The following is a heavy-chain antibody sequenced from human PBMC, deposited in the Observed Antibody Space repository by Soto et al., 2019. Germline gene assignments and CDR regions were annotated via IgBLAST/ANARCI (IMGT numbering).Heavy chain of an antibody. CDR1: GFTFNTYG. J-gene: IGHJ4*02. V-gene: IGHV3-30*18. D-gene: IGHD2-2*02. Sequence: LRLSCAASGFTFNTYGMHWVRQAPGKGLEWVAVISYDGSEKYYVDSVKGRFTISKDNSKNTLYLQMNSLRPEDTAVYYCAKSPNFYCSSPNCYKYYFDHWGQGTRVTVS. CDR3: AKSPNFYCSSPNCYKYYFDH. CDR2: ISYDGSEK.